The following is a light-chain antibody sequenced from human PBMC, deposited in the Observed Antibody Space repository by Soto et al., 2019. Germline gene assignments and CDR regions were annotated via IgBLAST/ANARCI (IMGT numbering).Light chain of an antibody. Sequence: DIQMTPSPASPSAFIRARVTITCPESHSISRFLNWYQQKPGKAPKLLIYSASTLQSGVPSRFSGSGSGTEFTLTISNLQPEDFASYYCQQLDSYPSITFGQGTRLEI. CDR1: HSISRF. V-gene: IGKV1-9*01. CDR3: QQLDSYPSIT. CDR2: SAS. J-gene: IGKJ5*01.